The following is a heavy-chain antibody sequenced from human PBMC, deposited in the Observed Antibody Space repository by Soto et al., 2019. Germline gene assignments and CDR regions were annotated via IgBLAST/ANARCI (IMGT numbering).Heavy chain of an antibody. D-gene: IGHD2-8*01. CDR3: ARHLGGMVYAILYYYYYGMDV. CDR2: MNPNSGNT. CDR1: GYSFTSYD. J-gene: IGHJ6*02. Sequence: QVQLVQSGAEVKKPGASVKVSCKASGYSFTSYDINWVRQATGQGLEWMGWMNPNSGNTGYAQKFQGRVTMTRNTSISTAYMELSSLRSEDTAVYYCARHLGGMVYAILYYYYYGMDVWGQGTTVTVSS. V-gene: IGHV1-8*01.